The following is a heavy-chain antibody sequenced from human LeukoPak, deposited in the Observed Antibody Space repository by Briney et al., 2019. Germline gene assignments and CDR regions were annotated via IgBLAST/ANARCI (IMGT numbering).Heavy chain of an antibody. Sequence: PSETLSLTCNVSGGSINTNNYYWGWIRQPPGKGLEWIGSIYHSGFAYYNPSLKSRVIISADTSNDQFSLRLRSVTAADTAVYYCAREITLTGYKYGLGFNYWGQGTLVTVSS. CDR2: IYHSGFA. CDR3: AREITLTGYKYGLGFNY. D-gene: IGHD2-15*01. V-gene: IGHV4-39*07. J-gene: IGHJ4*02. CDR1: GGSINTNNYY.